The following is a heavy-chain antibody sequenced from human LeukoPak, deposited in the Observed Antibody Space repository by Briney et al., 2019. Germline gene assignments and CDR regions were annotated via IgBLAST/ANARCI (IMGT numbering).Heavy chain of an antibody. V-gene: IGHV3-23*01. CDR3: AELGITMIGGV. J-gene: IGHJ6*04. Sequence: GGSLVLSCAASGFTFRSYAMSWVRQAPGKGLEWVSAISGSGGSTYYADSVKGRFTISRDNSKNTLYLQMNSLRAEDTAVYYCAELGITMIGGVWGKGTTVTISS. CDR1: GFTFRSYA. CDR2: ISGSGGST. D-gene: IGHD3-10*02.